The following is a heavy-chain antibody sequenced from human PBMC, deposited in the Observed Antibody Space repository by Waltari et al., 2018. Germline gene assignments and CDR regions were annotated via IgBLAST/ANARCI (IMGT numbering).Heavy chain of an antibody. J-gene: IGHJ5*02. CDR1: GGSISSGGYS. D-gene: IGHD2-15*01. Sequence: QLQLQESGSGLVKPSQTLSLTCAVSGGSISSGGYSWSWIRQPPGKGLEWIGYIYHSGSTYYNPSLKSRVTISVDRSKNQFSLNLSSVTAADTAVYYCAIDLGYCSGGSCHRWFDPWGQGTLVTVSS. CDR3: AIDLGYCSGGSCHRWFDP. CDR2: IYHSGST. V-gene: IGHV4-30-2*01.